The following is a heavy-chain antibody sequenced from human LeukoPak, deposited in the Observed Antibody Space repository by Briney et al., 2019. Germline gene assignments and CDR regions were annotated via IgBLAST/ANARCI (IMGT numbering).Heavy chain of an antibody. CDR3: ARDKDDYGSGNHWFDP. V-gene: IGHV3-11*01. J-gene: IGHJ5*02. D-gene: IGHD3-10*01. Sequence: GGSLRLSCAASGFTFSDYYMSWIRQAPGKGLEWVPYISSSGSTIKYADSVKGRFTISRDNAKNSLYLQMNSLRAEDTAVYYCARDKDDYGSGNHWFDPWGQGTLVTVSS. CDR2: ISSSGSTI. CDR1: GFTFSDYY.